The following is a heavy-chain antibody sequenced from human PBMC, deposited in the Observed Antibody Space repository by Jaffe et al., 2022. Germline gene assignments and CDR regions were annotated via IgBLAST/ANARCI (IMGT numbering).Heavy chain of an antibody. V-gene: IGHV3-49*04. Sequence: EVQLVESGGGLVQPGRSLRLSCTASGFTFGDYAMSWVRQAPGKGLEWVGFIRSKAYGGTTEYAASVKGRFTISRDDSKSIAYLQMNSLKTEDTAVYYCTRDQPPYYYDSSGGFDYWGQGTLVTVSS. J-gene: IGHJ4*02. CDR2: IRSKAYGGTT. D-gene: IGHD3-22*01. CDR1: GFTFGDYA. CDR3: TRDQPPYYYDSSGGFDY.